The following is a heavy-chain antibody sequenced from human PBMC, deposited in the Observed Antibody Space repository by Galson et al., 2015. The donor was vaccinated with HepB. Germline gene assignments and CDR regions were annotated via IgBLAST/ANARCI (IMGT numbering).Heavy chain of an antibody. CDR1: AGSISSSTYY. CDR2: IYYSGST. J-gene: IGHJ4*02. D-gene: IGHD5-12*01. CDR3: AREGGRDIVAKAGFDY. V-gene: IGHV4-39*07. Sequence: SETLSLTCPVSAGSISSSTYYWGWLRPPPGKGLEWIGRIYYSGSTYYNPSPKSRVTISVETSKNQFSLKLSSVTAADTAVYYCAREGGRDIVAKAGFDYWGQGTLVTVSS.